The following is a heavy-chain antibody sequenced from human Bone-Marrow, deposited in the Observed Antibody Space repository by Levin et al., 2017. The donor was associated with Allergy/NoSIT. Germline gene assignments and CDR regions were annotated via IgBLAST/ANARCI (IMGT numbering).Heavy chain of an antibody. V-gene: IGHV1-69*13. CDR2: ITPLFGSA. Sequence: AASVKVSCKASGGIFSTYAISWVRQAPGQGLEWMGGITPLFGSADYAQKFQGRVTITADESTSTAYMELSSLTSEDTAVYYCARSLGDGYEPFDFWGQGSLVTVFS. CDR3: ARSLGDGYEPFDF. D-gene: IGHD5-12*01. J-gene: IGHJ4*02. CDR1: GGIFSTYA.